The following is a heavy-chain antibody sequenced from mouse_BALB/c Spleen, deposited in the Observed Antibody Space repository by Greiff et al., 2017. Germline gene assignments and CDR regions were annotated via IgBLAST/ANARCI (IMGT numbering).Heavy chain of an antibody. V-gene: IGHV14-3*02. Sequence: EAQLQQSGAELVKPGASVKLSCTASGFNIKDTYMHWVKQRPEQGLEWIGRIDPANGNTKYDPKFQGKATITADTSSNTAYLQLSSLTSEDTAVYYCARSLYYGYPWFAYWGQGTLVTVSA. D-gene: IGHD1-2*01. CDR1: GFNIKDTY. J-gene: IGHJ3*01. CDR3: ARSLYYGYPWFAY. CDR2: IDPANGNT.